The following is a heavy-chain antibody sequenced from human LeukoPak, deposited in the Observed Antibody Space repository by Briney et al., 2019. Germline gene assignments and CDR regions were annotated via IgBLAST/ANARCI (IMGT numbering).Heavy chain of an antibody. CDR2: IWYDGSNK. CDR1: GFTFSSYG. D-gene: IGHD4-17*01. Sequence: GGSPRLSCAASGFTFSSYGMHWVRQAPGKGLEWVAVIWYDGSNKYYADSVKGRFTISRDNSKNTLYLQMNSLRAEDTAVYYCAREGNAKGDYGEGFDYWGQGTLVTVSS. V-gene: IGHV3-33*01. J-gene: IGHJ4*02. CDR3: AREGNAKGDYGEGFDY.